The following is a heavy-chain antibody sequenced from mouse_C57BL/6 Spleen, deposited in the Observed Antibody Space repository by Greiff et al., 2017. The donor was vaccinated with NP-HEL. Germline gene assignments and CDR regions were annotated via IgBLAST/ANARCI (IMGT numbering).Heavy chain of an antibody. CDR1: GFNIKDDY. CDR2: IDPENGDT. Sequence: VQLKQSGAELVRPGASVKLSCTASGFNIKDDYMHWVKQRPEQGLEWIGWIDPENGDTEYASKFQGKATITADTSSNTAYLQLSSLTSEDTAVYYCTYGSRYYFDYWGQGTTLTVSS. D-gene: IGHD1-1*01. CDR3: TYGSRYYFDY. J-gene: IGHJ2*01. V-gene: IGHV14-4*01.